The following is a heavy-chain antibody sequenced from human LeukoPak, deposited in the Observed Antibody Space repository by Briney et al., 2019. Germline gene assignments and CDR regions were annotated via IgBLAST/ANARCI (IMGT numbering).Heavy chain of an antibody. V-gene: IGHV3-74*01. D-gene: IGHD2-2*01. CDR3: TRAARSGCSATSCNSWFDP. CDR2: VNSDGTNT. Sequence: GGSLRLSCAASGFTFSSYWMYWVRQAPGKGLVWVSRVNSDGTNTGYADSVKGRFNISRDNAKNTLYLQMNSLRAEDPAVYYCTRAARSGCSATSCNSWFDPWGQGTLVTVSS. J-gene: IGHJ5*02. CDR1: GFTFSSYW.